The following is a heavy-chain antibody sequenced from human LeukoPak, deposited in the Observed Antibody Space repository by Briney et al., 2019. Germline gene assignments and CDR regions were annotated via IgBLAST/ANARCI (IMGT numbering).Heavy chain of an antibody. Sequence: GSLRLSCAASGFTFSSYGMHWVRQAPGKGLEWVAVISYDGSNKYYADSVKGRFTISRDNSKNTLYLQMNSLKAEDTAVYYCAKEPLTTWYYYGMDVWGQGTTVTVSS. J-gene: IGHJ6*02. CDR3: AKEPLTTWYYYGMDV. CDR2: ISYDGSNK. CDR1: GFTFSSYG. D-gene: IGHD4-11*01. V-gene: IGHV3-30*18.